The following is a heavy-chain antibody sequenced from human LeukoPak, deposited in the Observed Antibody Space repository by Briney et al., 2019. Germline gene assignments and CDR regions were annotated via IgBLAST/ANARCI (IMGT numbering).Heavy chain of an antibody. CDR3: AKQYGSGSYKPFDY. V-gene: IGHV3-23*01. Sequence: GGSLKLSCAASGFTFSSYAMSWVRQAPGKGPEWDSTIRGNGDSTYYADSVKGRFTISRDNSKNTLYLQMSSLRAEDTAVYYCAKQYGSGSYKPFDYWGQGTLVTVSS. J-gene: IGHJ4*02. D-gene: IGHD3-10*01. CDR2: IRGNGDST. CDR1: GFTFSSYA.